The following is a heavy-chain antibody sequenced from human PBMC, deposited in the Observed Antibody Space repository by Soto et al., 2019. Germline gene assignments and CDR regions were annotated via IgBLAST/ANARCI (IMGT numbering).Heavy chain of an antibody. CDR3: ARHLLYGSGSYIDY. V-gene: IGHV4-39*01. CDR2: IYYSGST. D-gene: IGHD3-10*01. CDR1: GGSISSSSYY. J-gene: IGHJ4*02. Sequence: ETLSLTCTVSGGSISSSSYYWVWIRQPPGKGLEWIGSIYYSGSTYYNPSLKSRVTISVDTSKNQFSLKLSSVTAADTAVYYCARHLLYGSGSYIDYWGQGTLVTVSS.